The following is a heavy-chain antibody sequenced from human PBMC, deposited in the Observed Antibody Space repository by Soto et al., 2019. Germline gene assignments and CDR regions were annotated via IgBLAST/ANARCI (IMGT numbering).Heavy chain of an antibody. V-gene: IGHV3-11*01. CDR2: ISSSGSTI. CDR3: ASLCTNGVCYDYWYFDL. CDR1: GFTFSDYY. Sequence: GGSLRLSCAASGFTFSDYYMSWIRQAPGKGLEWVSYISSSGSTIHYADSVKGRFTISRDNAKNSLYLQMNSLRAEDTAVYYCASLCTNGVCYDYWYFDLWGRGTLVTVSS. J-gene: IGHJ2*01. D-gene: IGHD2-8*01.